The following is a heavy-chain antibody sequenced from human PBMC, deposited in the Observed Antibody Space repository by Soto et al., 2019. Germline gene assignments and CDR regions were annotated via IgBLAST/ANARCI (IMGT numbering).Heavy chain of an antibody. CDR3: ARGPGYYFDY. CDR1: GFTFSSYA. Sequence: GGPLRLSCQASGFTFSSYALHWVRQAPGKGLEYVSDISSNGGSTYYASSVKGRFSISRDNSKNTLYLQMGSLRAEDMAVYYCARGPGYYFDYWGQGTLVTVSS. J-gene: IGHJ4*02. V-gene: IGHV3-64*01. CDR2: ISSNGGST.